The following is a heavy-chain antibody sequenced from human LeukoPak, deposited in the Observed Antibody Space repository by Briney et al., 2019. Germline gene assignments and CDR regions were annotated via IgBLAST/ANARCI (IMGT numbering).Heavy chain of an antibody. CDR2: TFCTSKCYN. V-gene: IGHV6-1*01. D-gene: IGHD1-1*01. CDR1: GGSLFSNGVA. CDR3: ARGHNSAFDI. Sequence: SQTLSLTCAISGGSLFSNGVAWNWIRQSPLRGLEWLGRTFCTSKCYNEYAVYVRSRVTINPDTSKNQFSLQLSSLTPEDSATYYCARGHNSAFDIWGQGTMVTVSS. J-gene: IGHJ3*02.